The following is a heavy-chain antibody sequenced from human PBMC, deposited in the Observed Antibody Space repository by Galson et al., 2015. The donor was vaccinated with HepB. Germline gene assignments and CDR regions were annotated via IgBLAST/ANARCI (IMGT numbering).Heavy chain of an antibody. CDR2: ISYDEINK. D-gene: IGHD5-18*01. CDR3: GREGAQVDTAIVIAEYFHH. Sequence: SLRLSCAASRVSFSSYAMHWVRQAPGKGLEWVAVISYDEINKDYADSVKGRFTISRDNSKNTLYLQMNSLRAEDTAVYYCGREGAQVDTAIVIAEYFHHCGQGTLVTVAS. CDR1: RVSFSSYA. J-gene: IGHJ1*01. V-gene: IGHV3-30*04.